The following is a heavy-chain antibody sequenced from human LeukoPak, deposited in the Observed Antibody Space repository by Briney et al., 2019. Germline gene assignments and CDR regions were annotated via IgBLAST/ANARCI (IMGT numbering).Heavy chain of an antibody. CDR2: INSDGSYT. CDR3: ARGPYSSSFSSDY. Sequence: GGSLRLSCAASGFTLSSYWMHWVRQAPGKGLVWVSRINSDGSYTSYADSVKGRFTISRDNAKNSLYLQMNSLRAEDTAVYYCARGPYSSSFSSDYWGQGTLVTVSS. D-gene: IGHD6-6*01. J-gene: IGHJ4*02. CDR1: GFTLSSYW. V-gene: IGHV3-74*01.